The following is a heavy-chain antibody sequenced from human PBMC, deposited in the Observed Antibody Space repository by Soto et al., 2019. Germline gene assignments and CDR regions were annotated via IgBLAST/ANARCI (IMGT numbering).Heavy chain of an antibody. D-gene: IGHD6-19*01. V-gene: IGHV4-59*01. Sequence: SETLSLTCTVSGGSISSYYWSWIRQPPGKGLEWIGYIYYSGSTNYNPSLKSRVTISVDTSKNQFSLKLSSVTAADTAVYYCARGREQWLVENWFDPWGQGTLVTVSS. CDR1: GGSISSYY. J-gene: IGHJ5*02. CDR3: ARGREQWLVENWFDP. CDR2: IYYSGST.